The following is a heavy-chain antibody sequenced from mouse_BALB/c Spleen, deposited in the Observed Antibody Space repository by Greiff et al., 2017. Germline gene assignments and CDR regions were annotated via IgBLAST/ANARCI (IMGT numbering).Heavy chain of an antibody. Sequence: EVMLVESGPELVKPGASVKISCKASGYSFTGYFMNWVKQSHGKSLEWIGRINPYNGDTFYNQKFKGKATLTVDKSSSTAHMELLSLTSEDSAVYYCGRGYYGSSPFAYWGQGTLVTVSA. CDR3: GRGYYGSSPFAY. CDR1: GYSFTGYF. CDR2: INPYNGDT. J-gene: IGHJ3*01. D-gene: IGHD1-1*01. V-gene: IGHV1-37*01.